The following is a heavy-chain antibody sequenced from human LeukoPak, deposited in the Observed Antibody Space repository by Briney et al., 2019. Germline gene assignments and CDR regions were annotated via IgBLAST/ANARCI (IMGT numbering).Heavy chain of an antibody. V-gene: IGHV3-49*03. J-gene: IGHJ4*02. CDR3: IRDRVITDY. Sequence: AGGSLRLSCTTSGFTFANYAVTWFRRAPGKELEWVSFIRNKASGGTAEYAASVQGRFTVSRDDSKGIVYLQMHSLKSEDTAVCYCIRDRVITDYWGQGTLVTVSS. D-gene: IGHD4-11*01. CDR2: IRNKASGGTA. CDR1: GFTFANYA.